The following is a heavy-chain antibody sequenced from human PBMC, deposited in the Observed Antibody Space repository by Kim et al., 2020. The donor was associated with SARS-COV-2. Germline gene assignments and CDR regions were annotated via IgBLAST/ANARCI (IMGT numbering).Heavy chain of an antibody. D-gene: IGHD3-22*01. CDR1: GFTFKFFE. CDR3: TRRADYYDSSGL. CDR2: ISSSGSTI. V-gene: IGHV3-48*03. J-gene: IGHJ4*02. Sequence: GGSLRLSCAASGFTFKFFEMNWVRQTPGKGLEWVSYISSSGSTIHYADSVKGRFTISRDNAKNSLHLQMNSLRAEDTAIYYCTRRADYYDSSGLWGQGTLVTVSS.